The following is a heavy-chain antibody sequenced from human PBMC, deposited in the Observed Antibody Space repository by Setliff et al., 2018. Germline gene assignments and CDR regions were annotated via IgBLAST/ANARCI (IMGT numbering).Heavy chain of an antibody. V-gene: IGHV2-5*02. CDR2: IYWDDVK. D-gene: IGHD3-10*01. J-gene: IGHJ4*02. CDR3: AHRGGYGADSLYYFDV. Sequence: SGPTLVNPTQTLTLTCSSSGFSLRSSGMAVGWTRQPPGKALEWLALIYWDDVKRYSPFLKNRLTITQDTSKNQVVLTLTNMDPVDTATYYCAHRGGYGADSLYYFDVWGQGTQGTVS. CDR1: GFSLRSSGMA.